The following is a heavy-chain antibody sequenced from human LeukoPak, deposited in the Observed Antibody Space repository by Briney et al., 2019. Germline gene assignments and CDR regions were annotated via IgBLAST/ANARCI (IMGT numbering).Heavy chain of an antibody. Sequence: ASVKVSCMASGYTFTSYGISGVRQAPGQGGEGMGWICAYNGNTNYAQTLQGRVTMPTDTSTSTANMELRSLRSNDTAVYYCARELEASRDGYYYYGMDVWGQGTTVTVSS. D-gene: IGHD2-2*01. CDR2: ICAYNGNT. J-gene: IGHJ6*02. V-gene: IGHV1-18*01. CDR1: GYTFTSYG. CDR3: ARELEASRDGYYYYGMDV.